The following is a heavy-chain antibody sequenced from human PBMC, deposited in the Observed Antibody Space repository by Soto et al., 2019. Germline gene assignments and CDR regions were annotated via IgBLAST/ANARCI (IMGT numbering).Heavy chain of an antibody. CDR2: IYYSGST. V-gene: IGHV4-59*08. Sequence: SETLSLTCTVSGGSISSYYWSWIRQPPGKGLEWIGYIYYSGSTNYNPSLKSRVTISVDTSKNQFSLKLSSVTAADTAVYYCARTVLNYDILTGYYYYYYMDVWGKGTTVTVSS. CDR1: GGSISSYY. D-gene: IGHD3-9*01. J-gene: IGHJ6*03. CDR3: ARTVLNYDILTGYYYYYYMDV.